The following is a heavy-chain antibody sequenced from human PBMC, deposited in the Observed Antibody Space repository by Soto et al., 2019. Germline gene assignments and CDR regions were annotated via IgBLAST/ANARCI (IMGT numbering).Heavy chain of an antibody. J-gene: IGHJ5*02. Sequence: SLTCAVYGGSFSGYYWSWIRQPPGKGLEWIGEINHSGSTNYNPSLKSRVTISVDTSKNQFSLKLSPVTAADTAVYYCARSGDSRSSTHWFDPWGQGTLVTVSS. CDR3: ARSGDSRSSTHWFDP. CDR2: INHSGST. D-gene: IGHD2-2*01. V-gene: IGHV4-34*01. CDR1: GGSFSGYY.